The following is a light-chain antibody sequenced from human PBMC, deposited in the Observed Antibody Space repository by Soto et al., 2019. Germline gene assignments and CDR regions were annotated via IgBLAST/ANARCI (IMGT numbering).Light chain of an antibody. Sequence: QSVLTQPPSASWTPGQRVTITCSVSSSNIGSNVVNWYQQVPGTAPILLIYRDNRRPSGVPDRFSGSRSGTSASLAISGLQSEDEADYYCSTWDGSLNGDVFGTGTKVTVL. J-gene: IGLJ1*01. V-gene: IGLV1-44*01. CDR1: SSNIGSNV. CDR3: STWDGSLNGDV. CDR2: RDN.